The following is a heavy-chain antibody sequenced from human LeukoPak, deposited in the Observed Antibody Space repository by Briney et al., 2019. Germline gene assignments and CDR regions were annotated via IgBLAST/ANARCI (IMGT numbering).Heavy chain of an antibody. Sequence: GGSLRLSCAASGFPFSVYEMNWVRQAPGKGLEWVSNIGSSGTTIYYADSVRGRFSISRDNAKSSLYLQMNSPRVEDTAVYYCALLAVASDFDYWGQGALVTVSS. V-gene: IGHV3-48*03. CDR2: IGSSGTTI. D-gene: IGHD6-19*01. CDR1: GFPFSVYE. J-gene: IGHJ4*02. CDR3: ALLAVASDFDY.